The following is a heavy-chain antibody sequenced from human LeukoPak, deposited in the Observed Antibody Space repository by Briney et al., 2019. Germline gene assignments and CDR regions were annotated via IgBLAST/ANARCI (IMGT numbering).Heavy chain of an antibody. Sequence: GGSLRLSCAASGFTFSSYGMHWVRQAPGKGLEWVAFIRYDGSNKYYADSVKGRFTISRDNAKNSLYLQMNSLRAEDTAVYYCSLWFGEASWMGPLDSWGQGTLVTVSS. D-gene: IGHD3-10*01. CDR3: SLWFGEASWMGPLDS. CDR1: GFTFSSYG. V-gene: IGHV3-30*02. J-gene: IGHJ4*02. CDR2: IRYDGSNK.